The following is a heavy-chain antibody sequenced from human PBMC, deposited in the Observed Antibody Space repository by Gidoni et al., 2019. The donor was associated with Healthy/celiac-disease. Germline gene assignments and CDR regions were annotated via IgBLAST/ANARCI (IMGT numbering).Heavy chain of an antibody. Sequence: QGHLVRSVAVGKKPGSSGKISCEASRGALCGYAISWVRQAPGQGLEWMGGIIPIFGTANYAQKFQGRVTITADESTSTAYMELSSLRSEDTAVYYCASTQGMNAFGGYFDYWGQGTLVTVSS. CDR2: IIPIFGTA. CDR1: RGALCGYA. V-gene: IGHV1-69*01. CDR3: ASTQGMNAFGGYFDY. J-gene: IGHJ4*02. D-gene: IGHD3-16*01.